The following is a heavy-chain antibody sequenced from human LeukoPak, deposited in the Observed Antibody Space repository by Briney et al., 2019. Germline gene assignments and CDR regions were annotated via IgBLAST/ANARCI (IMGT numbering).Heavy chain of an antibody. J-gene: IGHJ4*02. CDR1: GFTFNNYD. CDR2: ISSSNTTV. Sequence: GGSLRLSCAASGFTFNNYDMNWVRQAPGKGLEWISYISSSNTTVYYADSVKGRFTISRDNAKNSLYLQMSSLRAEDTAVYYCAREGNGYYYDSTGYYGLDYWGQGTLVTVSS. CDR3: AREGNGYYYDSTGYYGLDY. V-gene: IGHV3-48*01. D-gene: IGHD3-22*01.